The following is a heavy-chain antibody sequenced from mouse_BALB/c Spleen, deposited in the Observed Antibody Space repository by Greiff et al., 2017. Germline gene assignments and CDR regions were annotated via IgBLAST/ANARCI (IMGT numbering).Heavy chain of an antibody. Sequence: EVQGVESGPSLVKPSPTLSLTCSVTGDSITSGYWNWIRKFPGNKLEYMGYISYSGSTYYNPSLKSRISITRDTSKNQYYLQLNSVTTEDTATYYCASSFTTVVATPYYFDDWGQGTTLTGSS. V-gene: IGHV3-8*02. CDR3: ASSFTTVVATPYYFDD. CDR1: GDSITSGY. D-gene: IGHD1-1*01. J-gene: IGHJ2*01. CDR2: ISYSGST.